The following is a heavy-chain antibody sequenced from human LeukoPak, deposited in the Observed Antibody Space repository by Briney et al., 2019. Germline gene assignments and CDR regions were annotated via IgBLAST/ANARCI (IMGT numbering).Heavy chain of an antibody. V-gene: IGHV6-1*01. Sequence: SQTLSLTCAISGDSVSSNSAAWNWIRQSPSRGLEWLGRTYYRSKWYNDYAVSVKSRITINPDTSKNQFSLQLNSVTPEDTAVYYCARDQLSLFGYYYYGMDVWGQGTTVTVSS. J-gene: IGHJ6*02. D-gene: IGHD3-16*01. CDR2: TYYRSKWYN. CDR1: GDSVSSNSAA. CDR3: ARDQLSLFGYYYYGMDV.